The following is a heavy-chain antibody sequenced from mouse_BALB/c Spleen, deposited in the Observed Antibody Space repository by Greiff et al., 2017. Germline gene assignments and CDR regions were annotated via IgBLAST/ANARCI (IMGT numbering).Heavy chain of an antibody. CDR2: INPSTGYT. Sequence: VQLQQSGAELAKPGASVKMSCKASGYTFTSYWMHWVKQRPGQGLEWIGYINPSTGYTEYNQKFKDKATLTADKSSSTAYMQLSSLTSEDSAVYYCARGGNSFAYWGQGTLVTVSA. J-gene: IGHJ3*01. CDR3: ARGGNSFAY. V-gene: IGHV1-7*01. CDR1: GYTFTSYW. D-gene: IGHD2-1*01.